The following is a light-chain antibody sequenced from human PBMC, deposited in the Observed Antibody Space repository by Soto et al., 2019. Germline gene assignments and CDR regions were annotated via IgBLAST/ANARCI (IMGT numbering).Light chain of an antibody. Sequence: QSVLTQPRSVSGSPGQSVTISCTGTSSDVGGYNYVSWYQQYPGKAPKLMIYEVSNRPSGVSNRFSGSKSGNTASLTISGLQAEDEADYYCSSYTSSSTLVFGGGTKLTVL. CDR1: SSDVGGYNY. CDR2: EVS. CDR3: SSYTSSSTLV. V-gene: IGLV2-14*01. J-gene: IGLJ2*01.